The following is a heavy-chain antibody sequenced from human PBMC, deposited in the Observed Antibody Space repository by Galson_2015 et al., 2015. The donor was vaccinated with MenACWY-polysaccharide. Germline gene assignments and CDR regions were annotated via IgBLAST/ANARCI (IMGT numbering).Heavy chain of an antibody. J-gene: IGHJ4*02. CDR1: GYSFTSYW. CDR2: MYPGDSDI. CDR3: VRQKKYCSVGRLPPALIDY. D-gene: IGHD2-15*01. V-gene: IGHV5-51*01. Sequence: SGAEVKKPGESLTISCKASGYSFTSYWVAWVRQMSGIVLVLIGTMYPGDSDIRYSPSLQGKVTISVDKSFGTASLQWKSLKASADAMYYCVRQKKYCSVGRLPPALIDYWGKGTLVTVSS.